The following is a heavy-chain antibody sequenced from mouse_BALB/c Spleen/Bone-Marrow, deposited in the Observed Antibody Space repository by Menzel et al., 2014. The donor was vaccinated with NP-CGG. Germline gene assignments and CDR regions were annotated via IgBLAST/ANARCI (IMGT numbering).Heavy chain of an antibody. Sequence: DVKLVESGGGLVESGGSLKLSCAASGFSFNSYGMSRVRQTPEKRLEWVATISGGGSYTFYPGSVKGRFTISRDNAKNNLYLQLSSLRSEDTALYYCARHAYYDQTEVSFVYWGQGTLVTVSA. CDR1: GFSFNSYG. CDR2: ISGGGSYT. J-gene: IGHJ3*01. V-gene: IGHV5-9-2*01. D-gene: IGHD2-4*01. CDR3: ARHAYYDQTEVSFVY.